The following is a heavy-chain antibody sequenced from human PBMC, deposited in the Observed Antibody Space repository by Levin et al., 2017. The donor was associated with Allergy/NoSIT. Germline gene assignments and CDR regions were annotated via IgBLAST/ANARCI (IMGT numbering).Heavy chain of an antibody. J-gene: IGHJ5*02. CDR1: GFTFSSYA. Sequence: PGGSLRLSCAASGFTFSSYAMSWVRQAPGKGLEWVSAISGSGGSTYYADSVKGRFTISRDNSKNTLYLQMNSLRAEDTAVYYCAKGDIVVVPAAMNVDPWGQGTLVTVSS. CDR2: ISGSGGST. V-gene: IGHV3-23*01. D-gene: IGHD2-2*01. CDR3: AKGDIVVVPAAMNVDP.